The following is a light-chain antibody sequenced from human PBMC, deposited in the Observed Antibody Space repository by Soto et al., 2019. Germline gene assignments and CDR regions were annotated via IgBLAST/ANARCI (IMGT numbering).Light chain of an antibody. CDR2: AAS. Sequence: DIQMTQSPSSLSASVGDRVTITCRASQGISNYLAWYQQKPGKVPKLLIYAASTLQSGVPSRFSGSGSGTDFTRTISGLQPEDVATYYCQKYNSAPLTFGPGTKVAIK. V-gene: IGKV1-27*01. CDR3: QKYNSAPLT. CDR1: QGISNY. J-gene: IGKJ3*01.